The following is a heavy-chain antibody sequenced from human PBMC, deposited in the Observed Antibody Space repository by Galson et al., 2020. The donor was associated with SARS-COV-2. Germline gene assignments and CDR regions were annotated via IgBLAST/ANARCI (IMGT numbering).Heavy chain of an antibody. CDR2: VYYSGNT. D-gene: IGHD6-19*01. CDR1: SGFISSYY. J-gene: IGHJ4*02. Sequence: SETLSLTYTVSSGFISSYYWSWIRQLPGKGLEWIGYVYYSGNTNYNPSLKSRVTISVDTSKNQFSLKLSSVTAADTAVYYCAASSPHSGGWYRADYWGQGTLVTVSS. CDR3: AASSPHSGGWYRADY. V-gene: IGHV4-59*01.